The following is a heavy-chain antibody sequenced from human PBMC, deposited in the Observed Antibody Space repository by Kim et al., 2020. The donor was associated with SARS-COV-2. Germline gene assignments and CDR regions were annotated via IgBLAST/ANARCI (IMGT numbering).Heavy chain of an antibody. J-gene: IGHJ6*02. V-gene: IGHV3-30*18. CDR1: GFTFSSYG. D-gene: IGHD3-10*01. Sequence: GGSLRLSCAASGFTFSSYGMHWVRQAPGKGLEWVAVIAYDGSNKYYADSVKGRFTISRDNSKNTLYLQMNSLRAEDTAVYYCAKESGSGSYYAWTYYYYGMDVWGQGNTVTASS. CDR3: AKESGSGSYYAWTYYYYGMDV. CDR2: IAYDGSNK.